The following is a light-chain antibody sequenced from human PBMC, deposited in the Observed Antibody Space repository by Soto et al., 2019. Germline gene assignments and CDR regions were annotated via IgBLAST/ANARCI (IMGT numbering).Light chain of an antibody. Sequence: QSALAQPASVSGSPGQSITISCTGTRSDVGSYNFVSWYRQHPGAAPQLIIYEVTQRASGISYRFSGSKSGNTASLTISDIQTADETDYYCCSYAGNNSLIFGGGTKVTVL. CDR1: RSDVGSYNF. J-gene: IGLJ2*01. CDR3: CSYAGNNSLI. V-gene: IGLV2-23*02. CDR2: EVT.